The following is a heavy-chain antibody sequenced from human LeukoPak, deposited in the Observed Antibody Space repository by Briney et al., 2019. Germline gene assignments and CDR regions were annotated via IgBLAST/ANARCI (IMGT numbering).Heavy chain of an antibody. J-gene: IGHJ4*02. CDR2: IWYDGSNK. V-gene: IGHV3-33*06. CDR3: ANTVGSY. D-gene: IGHD3-10*01. CDR1: GFTFSSYG. Sequence: PGGSLRLSCAASGFTFSSYGMHWVRQAPGKGLEWVAVIWYDGSNKYYADSVKGRFTISRDNSKNALYLQMNSLRAEDTAVYYCANTVGSYWGQGTLVTVSS.